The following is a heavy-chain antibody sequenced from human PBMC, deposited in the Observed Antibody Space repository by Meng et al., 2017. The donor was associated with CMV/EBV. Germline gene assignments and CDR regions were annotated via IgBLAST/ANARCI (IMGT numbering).Heavy chain of an antibody. V-gene: IGHV4-34*01. CDR1: GGSFSGYY. J-gene: IGHJ4*02. CDR2: INHSGST. D-gene: IGHD2-15*01. Sequence: VPLQQGGSGLLKPSETLSHTCAVYGGSFSGYYWSWIRQPPGKGLEWIGEINHSGSTNYNPSLKSRVTISVDTSKNQFSLKLSSVTAADTAVYYCASSLTYPDYWGQGTLVTVSS. CDR3: ASSLTYPDY.